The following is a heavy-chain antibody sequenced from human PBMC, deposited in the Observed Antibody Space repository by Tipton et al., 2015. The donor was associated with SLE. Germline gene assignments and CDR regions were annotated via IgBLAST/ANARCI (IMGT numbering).Heavy chain of an antibody. D-gene: IGHD3-16*01. V-gene: IGHV4-34*03. CDR3: RLITITSLFDY. J-gene: IGHJ4*02. Sequence: TLSLTCAVYGGSFSGYYWSWIRQSPGKGLEWIGSIYYSGSTYYNPSLKSRVTISVDTSKNQFSLKLSSVTAADTAVYYCRLITITSLFDYWGQGTLVTVSS. CDR1: GGSFSGYY. CDR2: IYYSGST.